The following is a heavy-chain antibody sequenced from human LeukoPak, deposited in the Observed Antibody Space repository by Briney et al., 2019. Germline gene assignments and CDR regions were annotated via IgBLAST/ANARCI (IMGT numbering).Heavy chain of an antibody. Sequence: GGSLRPSCAASGFTFSSYGMHWVRQAPGKGLEWVAFIRYDGSNKYYADSVKGRFTISRDNSKNTLYLQMNSLRAEDTAVYYCAKEIFGVVIINGLDYWGQGTLVTVSS. CDR2: IRYDGSNK. CDR3: AKEIFGVVIINGLDY. D-gene: IGHD3-3*01. CDR1: GFTFSSYG. V-gene: IGHV3-30*02. J-gene: IGHJ4*02.